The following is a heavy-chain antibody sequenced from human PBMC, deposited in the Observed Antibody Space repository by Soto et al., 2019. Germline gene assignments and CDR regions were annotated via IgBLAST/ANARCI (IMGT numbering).Heavy chain of an antibody. D-gene: IGHD6-13*01. CDR3: ARYIAASGTYYFDY. V-gene: IGHV4-4*02. J-gene: IGHJ4*02. CDR2: IYHSGSA. CDR1: GGSISSSYW. Sequence: SETLSLTCAVSGGSISSSYWWSWVRQPPGKGLEWIGEIYHSGSANYNPSLKSRVTISVDNSKNQFSLKLSSVTAADTAVYYCARYIAASGTYYFDYWAQGTLVTVSS.